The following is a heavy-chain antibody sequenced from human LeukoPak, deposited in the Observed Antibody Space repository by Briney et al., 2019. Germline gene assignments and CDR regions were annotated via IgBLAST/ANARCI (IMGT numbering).Heavy chain of an antibody. D-gene: IGHD6-13*01. V-gene: IGHV3-23*01. Sequence: PGGSLRLSCAASGFTFSSYAMGWVRQAPGKGLEWVSAISGSGGSTYYADSVKGRFTISRDNSKNTLYLQMNSLRAEDTAVYYCAKPGDGYSSSWYATFDYWGQGTLVTVSS. CDR1: GFTFSSYA. CDR2: ISGSGGST. CDR3: AKPGDGYSSSWYATFDY. J-gene: IGHJ4*02.